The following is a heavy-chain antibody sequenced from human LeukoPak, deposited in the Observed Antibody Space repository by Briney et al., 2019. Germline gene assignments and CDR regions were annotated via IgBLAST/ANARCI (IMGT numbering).Heavy chain of an antibody. V-gene: IGHV1-2*04. J-gene: IGHJ4*02. Sequence: GASVKVSCKASGYTFTGYYMHWVRQAPGQGLEWMGWINPNSGGTNYAQKFQGWVTMTRDTSISTAYMELSRLRSDDTAVYYCARSGSRYFDGPHYFDYWGQGTLVTVSS. CDR1: GYTFTGYY. CDR3: ARSGSRYFDGPHYFDY. CDR2: INPNSGGT. D-gene: IGHD3-9*01.